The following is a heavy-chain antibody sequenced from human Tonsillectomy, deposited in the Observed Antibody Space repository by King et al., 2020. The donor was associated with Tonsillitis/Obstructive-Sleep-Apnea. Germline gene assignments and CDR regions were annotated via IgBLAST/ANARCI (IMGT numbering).Heavy chain of an antibody. CDR2: INTNTGNP. J-gene: IGHJ4*02. D-gene: IGHD3-3*01. CDR1: GYTFTSYA. Sequence: QLVQSESELKKPGASVKVSCKASGYTFTSYAMNWVRQAPGQGLEWMGWINTNTGNPTYAQGFTGRFVFSLDTSVSTAYLQISSLKAEDTAVYYCARDLEGGAFWRGTGLGYWGPGTLVTVSS. V-gene: IGHV7-4-1*02. CDR3: ARDLEGGAFWRGTGLGY.